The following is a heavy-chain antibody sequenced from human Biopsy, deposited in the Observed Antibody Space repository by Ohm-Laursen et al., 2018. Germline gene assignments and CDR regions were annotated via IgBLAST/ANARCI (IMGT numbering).Heavy chain of an antibody. CDR3: TKNTQWEGSGYLDACHI. J-gene: IGHJ3*02. CDR2: ISWSSDSI. D-gene: IGHD3-22*01. V-gene: IGHV3-9*01. CDR1: GFRFDNTG. Sequence: LRLSCAASGFRFDNTGMHWVRQGPGKGLEWVAGISWSSDSITYAKSVTGRFTISRDNGENSLYLQMNSLRPEDTALYYCTKNTQWEGSGYLDACHIWGHGAMVTVSS.